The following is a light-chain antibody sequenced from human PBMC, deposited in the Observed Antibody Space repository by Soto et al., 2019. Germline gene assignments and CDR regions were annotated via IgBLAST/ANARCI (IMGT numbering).Light chain of an antibody. J-gene: IGKJ1*01. V-gene: IGKV1-5*03. Sequence: DIQITQSPSTLSGSVGDRVTMTGRASQTISSWLAWYQQKPGKAPKLLIYKASTLKSGVPSRFSGSGSGTEFTLTISSLQPDDFATYYCQHYNSYSEAFGQGTKVDIK. CDR2: KAS. CDR1: QTISSW. CDR3: QHYNSYSEA.